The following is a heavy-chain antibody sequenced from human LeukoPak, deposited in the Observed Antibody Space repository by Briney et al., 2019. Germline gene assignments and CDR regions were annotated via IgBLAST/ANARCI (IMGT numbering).Heavy chain of an antibody. CDR1: GGSISTYY. J-gene: IGHJ4*02. D-gene: IGHD2/OR15-2a*01. CDR3: ARDTSYLDY. CDR2: IYYSGST. V-gene: IGHV4-59*01. Sequence: SETLSLTCTVSGGSISTYYWSWIWQPPGKGLEWIGYIYYSGSTNYNPSLKSRVTISVDTSKNQFSLKLSSVTAADTAVHYCARDTSYLDYWGQGTLVTVSS.